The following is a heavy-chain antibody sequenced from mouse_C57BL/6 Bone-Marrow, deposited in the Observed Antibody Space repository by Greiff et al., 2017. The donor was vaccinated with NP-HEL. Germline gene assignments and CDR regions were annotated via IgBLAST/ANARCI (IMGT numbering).Heavy chain of an antibody. D-gene: IGHD2-4*01. CDR1: GFSLTSYA. CDR2: IWTGGGT. V-gene: IGHV2-9-1*01. CDR3: ARIYYDYDGGYYFDY. J-gene: IGHJ2*01. Sequence: QVQLQQPGPGLVAPSQSLSITCTVSGFSLTSYAISWVRQPPGKGLEWLGVIWTGGGTNYNSALKSRLSISKDNSKSQVFLKMNSLQTDDTARYYCARIYYDYDGGYYFDYWGQGTTLTVSS.